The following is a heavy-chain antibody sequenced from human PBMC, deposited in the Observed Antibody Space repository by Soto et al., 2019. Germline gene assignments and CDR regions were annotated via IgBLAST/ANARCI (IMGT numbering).Heavy chain of an antibody. V-gene: IGHV3-30*03. J-gene: IGHJ4*02. CDR1: GFIFNNYG. Sequence: QVQLVESGGGVVQPGRSLRLSCAASGFIFNNYGIHWVRQAPGKGLEWVAVISYDGSDKYYADSVKGRFTVSRDNLKNTLYLKMNSLRAEDTAVYYCARPTLIRGVLGYWGQGTLVTISS. CDR2: ISYDGSDK. D-gene: IGHD3-10*01. CDR3: ARPTLIRGVLGY.